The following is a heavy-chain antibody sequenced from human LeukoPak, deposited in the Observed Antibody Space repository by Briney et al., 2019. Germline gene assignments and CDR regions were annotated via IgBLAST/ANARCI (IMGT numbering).Heavy chain of an antibody. V-gene: IGHV4-59*08. CDR1: GGSISGYY. D-gene: IGHD3-9*01. J-gene: IGHJ3*02. CDR2: IYYSGDT. Sequence: SETLSLTCTVSGGSISGYYWSWLRQPPGKGLEWIAYIYYSGDTEYNPSLNSRVTLSVDTSNNQVSLKLSSVTAADTAVYYCASGPIWAFDIWGQGTMVTVSS. CDR3: ASGPIWAFDI.